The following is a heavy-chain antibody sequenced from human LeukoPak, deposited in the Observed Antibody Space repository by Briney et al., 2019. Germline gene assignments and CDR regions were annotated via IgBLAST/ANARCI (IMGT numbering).Heavy chain of an antibody. Sequence: PGGSLRLSCAASGFTFSTYWMSWVRQAPGKGLEWVSYISSESSNTNYADSLKGRFTISRDNAKNSLYLQMNSLRAEDTAVYYCARVKLAEYYFDYWGQGSLVTVSS. V-gene: IGHV3-48*04. J-gene: IGHJ4*02. CDR1: GFTFSTYW. CDR2: ISSESSNT. CDR3: ARVKLAEYYFDY. D-gene: IGHD1-1*01.